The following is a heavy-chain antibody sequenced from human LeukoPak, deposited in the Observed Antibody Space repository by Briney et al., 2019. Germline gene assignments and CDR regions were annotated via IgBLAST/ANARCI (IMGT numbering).Heavy chain of an antibody. CDR3: ARVTQTDYDFDY. CDR1: GYTFTGYY. D-gene: IGHD4-17*01. CDR2: ISAYNGST. J-gene: IGHJ4*02. Sequence: ASVKVSCKASGYTFTGYYMHWVRQAPGQGLEWMGWISAYNGSTDYAQKLQGRVTMTTDTSTSTAYMELRSLRSDDTAVYYCARVTQTDYDFDYWGQGTLVTVSS. V-gene: IGHV1-18*04.